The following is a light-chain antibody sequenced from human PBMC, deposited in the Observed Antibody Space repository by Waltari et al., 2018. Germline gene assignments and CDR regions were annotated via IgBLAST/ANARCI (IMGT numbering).Light chain of an antibody. CDR1: SGHNRYA. J-gene: IGLJ3*02. CDR3: QTWGTGIRV. CDR2: LNSDGSH. Sequence: QLVLTQSPSASASLGASVNLTCTLSSGHNRYAIAWTQQLPEKGPRYLMKLNSDGSHNRGDGIPDRFSVSSSGAERYLTISSLQSDDEADYYCQTWGTGIRVFGGGTKLTVL. V-gene: IGLV4-69*01.